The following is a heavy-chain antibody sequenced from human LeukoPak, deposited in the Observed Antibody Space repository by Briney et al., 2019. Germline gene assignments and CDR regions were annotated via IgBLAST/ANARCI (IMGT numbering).Heavy chain of an antibody. CDR2: ISAYNGKT. V-gene: IGHV1-18*01. J-gene: IGHJ4*02. CDR1: GYTFTSYG. D-gene: IGHD3-22*01. Sequence: ASVKVSCKASGYTFTSYGISWVRQAPGQGLEWMGWISAYNGKTNYAQKLQGRATMTTDTSTSTAYMELRSLRSDDTAVYYCARVYYYDSSGYYGYFDYWGQGTLVTVSS. CDR3: ARVYYYDSSGYYGYFDY.